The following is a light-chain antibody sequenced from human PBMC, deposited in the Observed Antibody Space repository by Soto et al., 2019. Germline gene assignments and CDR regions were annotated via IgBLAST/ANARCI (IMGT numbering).Light chain of an antibody. Sequence: DIQMTQSPSSLSASVGDRVTITCRASQGISNFLAWYQQKPGKVPKLLIYGATTLQSGVPSRFSGSGSGTDFTLAITSLQSEDFATYYCQKYKNAPFIFGPGTKVDV. CDR3: QKYKNAPFI. CDR1: QGISNF. CDR2: GAT. J-gene: IGKJ3*01. V-gene: IGKV1-27*01.